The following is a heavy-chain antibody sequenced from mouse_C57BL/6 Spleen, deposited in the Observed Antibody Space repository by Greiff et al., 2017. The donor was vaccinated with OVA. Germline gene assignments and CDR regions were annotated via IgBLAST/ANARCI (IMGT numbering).Heavy chain of an antibody. V-gene: IGHV1-42*01. Sequence: EVKLMESGPELVKPGASVKISCKASGYSFTGYYMNWVKQSPEKSLEWIGEINPSTGGTTYNQKFKAKATLTVDKSSSTAYMQLKSLTSEDSAVYYCARGGGNYHFDYWGQGTTLTVSS. CDR1: GYSFTGYY. CDR2: INPSTGGT. D-gene: IGHD2-1*01. CDR3: ARGGGNYHFDY. J-gene: IGHJ2*01.